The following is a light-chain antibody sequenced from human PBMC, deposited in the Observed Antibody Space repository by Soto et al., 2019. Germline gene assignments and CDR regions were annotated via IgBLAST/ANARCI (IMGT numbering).Light chain of an antibody. V-gene: IGKV3-11*01. CDR1: QSVSSY. J-gene: IGKJ5*01. CDR3: QKLDNFPLT. CDR2: DAS. Sequence: EMVLTQSPATLSLSPGEIATLSCRASQSVSSYLAWYQQKPGQAPRLLIYDASNRATGIPARFSGSGSGTDFTLTISSLEPEDFASYYCQKLDNFPLTFGQGTRLEI.